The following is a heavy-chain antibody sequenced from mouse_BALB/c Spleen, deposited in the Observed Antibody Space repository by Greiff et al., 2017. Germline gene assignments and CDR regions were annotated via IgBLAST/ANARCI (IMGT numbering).Heavy chain of an antibody. CDR1: GFNIKDTY. D-gene: IGHD3-3*01. V-gene: IGHV14-3*02. CDR3: ARSGPAGAMDY. Sequence: VQLKESGAELVKPGASVKLSCTASGFNIKDTYMHWVKQRPEQGLEWIGRIDPANGNTKYDPKFQGKATITADTSSNTAYLQLSSLTSEDTAVYYCARSGPAGAMDYWGQGTSVTVSS. CDR2: IDPANGNT. J-gene: IGHJ4*01.